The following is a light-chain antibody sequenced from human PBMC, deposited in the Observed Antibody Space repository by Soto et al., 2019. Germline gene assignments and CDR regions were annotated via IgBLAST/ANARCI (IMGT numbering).Light chain of an antibody. V-gene: IGLV1-47*01. CDR3: CSYAGSSFYV. CDR2: RNN. Sequence: QSVLTQPPSASGTPGQRVTISCSGSSSNIGSNYVYWYQQLPGTAPKLLIYRNNQRPSGVPDRFSGSKSGTSASLAISGLQAEDEADYYCCSYAGSSFYVFGTGTKVTVL. CDR1: SSNIGSNY. J-gene: IGLJ1*01.